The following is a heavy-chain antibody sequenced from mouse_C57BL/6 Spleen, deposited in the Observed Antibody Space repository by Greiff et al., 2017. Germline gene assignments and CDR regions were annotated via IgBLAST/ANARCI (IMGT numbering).Heavy chain of an antibody. D-gene: IGHD2-4*01. CDR2: IYPGDGDT. V-gene: IGHV1-82*01. CDR1: GYAFSSCW. Sequence: QVQLKQSGPELVKPGASVKISCKASGYAFSSCWMNWVKQRPGKGLEWIGRIYPGDGDTNYNGKFKGKATLTAVKSSSTAYMQLSSLTSEDSAVYFCARAGDYDRDWYFDVWGTGTTVTVSS. CDR3: ARAGDYDRDWYFDV. J-gene: IGHJ1*03.